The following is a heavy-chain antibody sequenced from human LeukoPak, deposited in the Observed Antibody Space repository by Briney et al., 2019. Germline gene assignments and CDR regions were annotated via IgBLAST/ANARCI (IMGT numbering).Heavy chain of an antibody. CDR3: GRGGSPPEALGDTFDI. V-gene: IGHV3-74*01. CDR1: GFTFSSYA. Sequence: PGGSLRLSCAASGFTFSSYAMSWVRQAPGKGLVWVSHISSDGSSTRYADSVKDRFTISRDNAKNTLYLQMNSLRAEDTAVYYCGRGGSPPEALGDTFDIWGQGTMVTVSS. CDR2: ISSDGSST. J-gene: IGHJ3*02. D-gene: IGHD1-26*01.